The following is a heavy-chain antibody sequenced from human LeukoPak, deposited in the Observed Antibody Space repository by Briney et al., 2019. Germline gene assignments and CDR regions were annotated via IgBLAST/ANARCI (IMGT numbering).Heavy chain of an antibody. D-gene: IGHD3-22*01. CDR3: ARDARQFYYDSGGYFYDS. V-gene: IGHV4-38-2*02. CDR2: LYHSGSA. Sequence: PSETLSLTCAVSGYSISSSYYWAWIRQPPGKGLEWIGSLYHSGSAYYNSSLKSRVTISADTSKNQFSLRVRSVTAADTAVYFCARDARQFYYDSGGYFYDSWGQGTLVTASS. CDR1: GYSISSSYY. J-gene: IGHJ5*01.